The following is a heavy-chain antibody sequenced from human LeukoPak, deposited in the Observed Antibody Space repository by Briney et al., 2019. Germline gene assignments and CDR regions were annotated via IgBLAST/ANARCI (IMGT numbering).Heavy chain of an antibody. V-gene: IGHV1-24*01. CDR3: ATNGLIVVWAEDAFDI. D-gene: IGHD2-2*01. CDR1: GYTPSVFS. J-gene: IGHJ3*02. Sequence: GSAKVSPKVSGYTPSVFSTHSVPATPGKGLESRGGFGHEGGETNYAHKVQGRFTMTEDTSTNTAYMEMSSLRSEDTAVYYCATNGLIVVWAEDAFDIWGQGTMVTVSS. CDR2: FGHEGGET.